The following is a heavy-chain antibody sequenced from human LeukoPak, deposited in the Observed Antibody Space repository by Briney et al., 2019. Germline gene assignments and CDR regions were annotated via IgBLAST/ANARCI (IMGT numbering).Heavy chain of an antibody. CDR3: ARHSGSRDAFDI. D-gene: IGHD1-26*01. V-gene: IGHV4-4*02. Sequence: PSETLSLTCAVSGGSISGDNWWSWVRQPPGKGLEWIGEIHHSGSTNYNPSLKSRVTISVDTSKNQFSLKLSSVTAADTAVYYCARHSGSRDAFDIWGQGTMVTVSS. J-gene: IGHJ3*02. CDR1: GGSISGDNW. CDR2: IHHSGST.